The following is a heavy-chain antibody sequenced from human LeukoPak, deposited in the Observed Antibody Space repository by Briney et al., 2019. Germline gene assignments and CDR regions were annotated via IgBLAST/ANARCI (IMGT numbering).Heavy chain of an antibody. CDR2: IIPIFGTA. V-gene: IGHV1-69*13. Sequence: SVKVSCKASGGTFSSYAISWVRQAPGQGLEWMGGIIPIFGTANYAQKFQGRVTITADESTSTAYMELSSLRSEDTAVYYCARVVTGYYYYMDVWGKGTTVNGSS. J-gene: IGHJ6*03. CDR1: GGTFSSYA. D-gene: IGHD5-18*01. CDR3: ARVVTGYYYYMDV.